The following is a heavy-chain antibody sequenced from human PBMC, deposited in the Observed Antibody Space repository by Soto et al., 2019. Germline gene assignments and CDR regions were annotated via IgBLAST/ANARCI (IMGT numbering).Heavy chain of an antibody. V-gene: IGHV4-34*01. CDR1: GGSFSGYY. J-gene: IGHJ6*02. D-gene: IGHD2-8*02. CDR3: ARARAGYCSGGGCHPHYSHGMDV. Sequence: SETLSLTCSVYGGSFSGYYWSWIRQPPGRGLEWLGEINHSGSTNYNLSLKSRVTTSVDTSKNQFSLKLSSVTAADTAVYYCARARAGYCSGGGCHPHYSHGMDVWGQGTTVTVS. CDR2: INHSGST.